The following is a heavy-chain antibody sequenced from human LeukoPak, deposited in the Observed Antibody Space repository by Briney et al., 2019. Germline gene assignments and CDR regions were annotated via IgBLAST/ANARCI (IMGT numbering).Heavy chain of an antibody. CDR2: IKSKTDGGTT. CDR1: GFTFSNAW. CDR3: TTGPYEWSRYY. D-gene: IGHD3-3*01. V-gene: IGHV3-15*01. J-gene: IGHJ4*02. Sequence: PGGSLRLSCAASGFTFSNAWMSWVRQAPGKGLEWVGRIKSKTDGGTTDYAAHVKGRFTISRDDSKNTLYLQMNSLKTEDTAVYYCTTGPYEWSRYYWGQGTLVTVSS.